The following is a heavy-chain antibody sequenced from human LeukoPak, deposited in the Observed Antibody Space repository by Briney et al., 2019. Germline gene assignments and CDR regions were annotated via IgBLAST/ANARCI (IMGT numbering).Heavy chain of an antibody. Sequence: GGSLRLSCAASGFTFSSYAMSWVRQASGKGLEWVARIRSKANSYATAYAASVKGRFTISRDDSKNTAYLQMNSLKTEDTAVYYCTSPDIVVVGSMDVWGQGTTVTVSS. V-gene: IGHV3-73*01. CDR2: IRSKANSYAT. CDR3: TSPDIVVVGSMDV. J-gene: IGHJ6*02. D-gene: IGHD2-2*01. CDR1: GFTFSSYA.